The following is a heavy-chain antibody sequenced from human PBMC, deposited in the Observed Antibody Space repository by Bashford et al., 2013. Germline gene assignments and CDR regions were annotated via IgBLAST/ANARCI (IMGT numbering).Heavy chain of an antibody. J-gene: IGHJ6*02. CDR2: ISAYNGNT. Sequence: ASVKVSCKASGYTFTSYGISWVRQAPGQGLEWMGWISAYNGNTNYAQKLQGRVTMTTDTSTSTAYMELRSLRSDDTAVYYCARDGTRVGYSSGRTRGYYYGMDVWGQGTTVTVSS. CDR1: GYTFTSYG. D-gene: IGHD6-19*01. CDR3: ARDGTRVGYSSGRTRGYYYGMDV. V-gene: IGHV1-18*04.